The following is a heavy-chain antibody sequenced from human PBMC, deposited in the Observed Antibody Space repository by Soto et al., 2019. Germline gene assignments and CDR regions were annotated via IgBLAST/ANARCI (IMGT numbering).Heavy chain of an antibody. D-gene: IGHD2-2*01. CDR1: GFTFSNYV. V-gene: IGHV3-23*01. J-gene: IGHJ6*02. CDR2: ISGSGSST. CDR3: AKGDYCSSTRCYPLYYYGMDV. Sequence: GSLRLSCAASGFTFSNYVMSWVRQAPGRGLEWVSIISGSGSSTYYADSVRGRFTISRDNSKNTLYLQMNSLRAEDTAVYYCAKGDYCSSTRCYPLYYYGMDVWGQWTTVTVSS.